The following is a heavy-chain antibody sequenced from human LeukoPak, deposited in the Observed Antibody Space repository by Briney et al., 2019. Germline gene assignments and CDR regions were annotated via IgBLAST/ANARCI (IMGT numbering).Heavy chain of an antibody. D-gene: IGHD6-13*01. V-gene: IGHV4-34*01. CDR3: ARGIAAATNNFDY. J-gene: IGHJ4*02. CDR2: INHSGST. Sequence: ETLSLTCAVDGGSFSGYYWRWIRQPPGRGLEWIGEINHSGSTNYNPSLKRRGTITVDTSENQFPLKLSAVTAADPAMYYCARGIAAATNNFDYWGQGTLVTVSS. CDR1: GGSFSGYY.